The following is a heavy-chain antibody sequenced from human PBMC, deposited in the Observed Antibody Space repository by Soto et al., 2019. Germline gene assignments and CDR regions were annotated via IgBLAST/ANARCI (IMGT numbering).Heavy chain of an antibody. CDR2: ISVGGGDT. J-gene: IGHJ5*02. D-gene: IGHD6-19*01. CDR3: AKCSVGTVRTSGWCNWFDP. Sequence: EVRLLESGGGLAQPGGSRRLSCAASGFTFSSSAMNWVRQAPGKGLEWVSSISVGGGDTFYADSVRGRFTVSRDISRNTLYLQMNSLRAEDTAIYFCAKCSVGTVRTSGWCNWFDPWGQGTLVTVSS. V-gene: IGHV3-23*01. CDR1: GFTFSSSA.